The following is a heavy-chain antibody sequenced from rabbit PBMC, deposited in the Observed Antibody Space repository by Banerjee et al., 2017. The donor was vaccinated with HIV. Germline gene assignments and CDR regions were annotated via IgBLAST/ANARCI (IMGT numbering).Heavy chain of an antibody. V-gene: IGHV1S47*01. CDR2: IYPEFGIR. CDR1: GFDFSSNA. J-gene: IGHJ3*01. D-gene: IGHD6-1*01. CDR3: ARYYSYGYAGYEPTRLDL. Sequence: EESGGDLVKPGASLTLTCKASGFDFSSNAMCWVRQAPGKGPEWIAYIYPEFGIRSYANSVKGRFTISSDNAQNTVFLQMTSLTASDTATYFCARYYSYGYAGYEPTRLDLWGPGTLVTVS.